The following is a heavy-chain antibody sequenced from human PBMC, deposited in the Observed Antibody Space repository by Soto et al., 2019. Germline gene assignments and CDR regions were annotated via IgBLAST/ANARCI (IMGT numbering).Heavy chain of an antibody. Sequence: EEQLVESGGGLVKPGGSLRLSCTASGFTFSNAWMSWVRQAPGKGLEWVGRVKSILDGGTTDYAAPVKGRFTISRDDSKNTLYVQMNSLITEDTAFYYCTTDPLGAHRGQGTLVTVSS. CDR3: TTDPLGAH. V-gene: IGHV3-15*01. CDR1: GFTFSNAW. D-gene: IGHD3-10*01. CDR2: VKSILDGGTT. J-gene: IGHJ4*02.